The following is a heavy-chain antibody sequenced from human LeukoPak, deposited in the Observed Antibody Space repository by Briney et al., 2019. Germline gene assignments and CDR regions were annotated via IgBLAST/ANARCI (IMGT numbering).Heavy chain of an antibody. Sequence: SQTLSLTCTVSGGSISSGSYYWSWIRQPAGKGLEWIGRIYTSGSTNYNPSLKSRVTISVDTSKNQFSLKLSSVTAADTAVYYCARYCSSTSCYVDAFDIWGQGTMVTVSS. CDR2: IYTSGST. CDR3: ARYCSSTSCYVDAFDI. CDR1: GGSISSGSYY. D-gene: IGHD2-2*01. J-gene: IGHJ3*02. V-gene: IGHV4-61*02.